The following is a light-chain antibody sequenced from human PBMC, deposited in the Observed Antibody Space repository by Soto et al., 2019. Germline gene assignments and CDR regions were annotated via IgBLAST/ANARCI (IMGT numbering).Light chain of an antibody. J-gene: IGKJ1*01. CDR3: QQYKNWPRT. V-gene: IGKV3-15*01. CDR1: QGSXSY. Sequence: IVVTQYPATLSVSPGERATLSCMARQGSXSYLDCYQHKPGQAPRFRXSGASTRATGGPARLSGSGSGTEFTLTISSLQSEDFAVYYCQQYKNWPRTFGQGTKVDIK. CDR2: GAS.